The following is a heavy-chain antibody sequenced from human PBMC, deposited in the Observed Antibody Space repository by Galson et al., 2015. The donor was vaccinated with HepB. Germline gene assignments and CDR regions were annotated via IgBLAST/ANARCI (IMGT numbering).Heavy chain of an antibody. CDR2: IYFDGHT. CDR3: ARHDSTKWAYYFDY. J-gene: IGHJ4*02. CDR1: GGSISSRSYY. V-gene: IGHV4-39*01. Sequence: ETLSLTCSVSGGSISSRSYYWGWIRQPPGKGLEWIGIIYFDGHTYSNPSLKSRVTISVDTSKNQFSLQLRSVTAADTAVYYCARHDSTKWAYYFDYWGQGTLVSVSS. D-gene: IGHD1-26*01.